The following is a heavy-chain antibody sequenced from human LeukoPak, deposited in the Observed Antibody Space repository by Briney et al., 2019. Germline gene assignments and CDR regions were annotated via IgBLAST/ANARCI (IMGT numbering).Heavy chain of an antibody. V-gene: IGHV3-74*01. CDR1: GFTFRSYW. D-gene: IGHD5-18*01. CDR2: INSDGSST. Sequence: GGSLRLSCAASGFTFRSYWMHCVRQAPGKGRVWVSRINSDGSSTIYADSVKGRFTISRDNAKNTLYLEMKSSRAEDTAMYSCGNLDTPMGYWGQGTLVTVSS. J-gene: IGHJ4*02. CDR3: GNLDTPMGY.